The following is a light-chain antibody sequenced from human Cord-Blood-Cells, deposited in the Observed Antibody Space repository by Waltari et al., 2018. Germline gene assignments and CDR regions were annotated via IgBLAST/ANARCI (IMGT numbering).Light chain of an antibody. CDR1: SSDVGGYNL. Sequence: QSALTQPASVSGSPGQSITIFCTGTSSDVGGYNLVSWYQQHPGKAPKLMIYEVSKRPSGVSNRFSGSNSGNTASLTISGLQAEDEADYYCCSYAGSSTVVFGGGTKLTVL. V-gene: IGLV2-23*02. CDR3: CSYAGSSTVV. CDR2: EVS. J-gene: IGLJ2*01.